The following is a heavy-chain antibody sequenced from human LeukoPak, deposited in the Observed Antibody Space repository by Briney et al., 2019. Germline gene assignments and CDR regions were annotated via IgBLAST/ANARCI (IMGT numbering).Heavy chain of an antibody. V-gene: IGHV1-2*02. Sequence: ASVKVSCKASGYTFTGYYMHWVRQAPGQGLEWMGWINPNSGGTNYAQKFQGRVTMTRDTPISTAYMELSRLRSDDTAVYYCARGETYYYYMDVWGKGTTVTVSS. CDR3: ARGETYYYYMDV. CDR2: INPNSGGT. J-gene: IGHJ6*03. CDR1: GYTFTGYY. D-gene: IGHD1-26*01.